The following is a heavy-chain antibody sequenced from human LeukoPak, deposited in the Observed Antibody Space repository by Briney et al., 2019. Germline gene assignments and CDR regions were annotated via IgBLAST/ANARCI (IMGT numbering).Heavy chain of an antibody. Sequence: GGSLLLSCVASGFTFRSYEMNWVRQAPGKGLEWVSYISSSGSTMYYADSVKGRFTISRDNAKNSLYLQMNSLRAEDTAVYYCARDGGVEYYDSSNYYDYWGQGTLVTVSS. J-gene: IGHJ4*02. V-gene: IGHV3-48*03. CDR3: ARDGGVEYYDSSNYYDY. CDR2: ISSSGSTM. D-gene: IGHD3-22*01. CDR1: GFTFRSYE.